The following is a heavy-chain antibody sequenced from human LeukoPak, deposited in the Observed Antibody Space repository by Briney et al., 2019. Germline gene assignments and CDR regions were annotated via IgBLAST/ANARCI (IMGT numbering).Heavy chain of an antibody. V-gene: IGHV3-7*03. J-gene: IGHJ3*02. CDR3: ARESGITIFGVVAIRGAFDI. CDR1: GFTFSNYF. CDR2: IKQDGSEK. Sequence: GGSLRLSCAASGFTFSNYFMSWVRQAPGKGLEWVANIKQDGSEKYYVDSVKGRFTISRDNAKNSLYLQMNSLRAEDTAVYYCARESGITIFGVVAIRGAFDIWGQGTMVTVSS. D-gene: IGHD3-3*01.